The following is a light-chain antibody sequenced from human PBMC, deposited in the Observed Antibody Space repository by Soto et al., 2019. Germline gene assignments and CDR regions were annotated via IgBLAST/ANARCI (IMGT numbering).Light chain of an antibody. CDR3: QQYHHWPVT. J-gene: IGKJ4*01. CDR1: QSVTSN. CDR2: GAS. V-gene: IGKV3-15*01. Sequence: EIVMTQSPATLSVSPGERVTLSCRASQSVTSNLAWYQHTPGQSPRLLISGASSGATGLPSRFSGSGSGTDFTLTINSLQSEDAAVYYCQQYHHWPVTFGGGTKV.